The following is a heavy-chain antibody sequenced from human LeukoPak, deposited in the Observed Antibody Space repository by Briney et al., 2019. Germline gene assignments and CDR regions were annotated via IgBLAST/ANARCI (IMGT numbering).Heavy chain of an antibody. Sequence: GRSLRLSCAASGFTFSSYAMHWVRQAPGKGLEWVAVISYDGSNKYYADSVKGRFTISRDNSKNTLYLQMNSLRAEDTAVYYCARDYDGYTSPGYWGQGTLVTVSS. CDR1: GFTFSSYA. D-gene: IGHD5-24*01. J-gene: IGHJ4*02. CDR2: ISYDGSNK. V-gene: IGHV3-30-3*01. CDR3: ARDYDGYTSPGY.